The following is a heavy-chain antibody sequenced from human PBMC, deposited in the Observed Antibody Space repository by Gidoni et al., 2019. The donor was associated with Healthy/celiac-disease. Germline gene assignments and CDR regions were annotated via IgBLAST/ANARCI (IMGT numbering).Heavy chain of an antibody. CDR2: ISGSVCST. V-gene: IGHV3-23*01. CDR3: ASSGSSWVNWFDP. Sequence: EVQLLESGGGLVQPGGSLRLSCAASGFTLSSYAMSWVRQAPGKGLEWVSAISGSVCSTYYADSVKGRFTISRDNSKNTLYLQMNSLRAEDTAVYYCASSGSSWVNWFDPWGQGTLVTVSS. D-gene: IGHD6-13*01. CDR1: GFTLSSYA. J-gene: IGHJ5*02.